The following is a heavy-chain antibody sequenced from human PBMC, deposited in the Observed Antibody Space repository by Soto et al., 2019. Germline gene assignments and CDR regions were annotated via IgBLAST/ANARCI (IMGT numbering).Heavy chain of an antibody. CDR1: GGSISSGGYY. CDR3: ARYSRVAARPSYFQQ. J-gene: IGHJ1*01. D-gene: IGHD6-6*01. CDR2: IYYSGST. V-gene: IGHV4-31*03. Sequence: TLSLTCTVSGGSISSGGYYWSWIRQHPGKGLEWIGYIYYSGSTYYNPSLKSRVTISVDTSKNQFSLKLSSVTAADTAVYYCARYSRVAARPSYFQQWGQGTLVTVSS.